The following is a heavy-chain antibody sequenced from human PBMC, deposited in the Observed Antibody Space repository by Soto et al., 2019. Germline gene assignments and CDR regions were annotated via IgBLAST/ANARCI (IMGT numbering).Heavy chain of an antibody. CDR1: GFTFSSYS. V-gene: IGHV3-23*01. Sequence: LRLSYAASGFTFSSYSMSWVRQAPGKGLEWVSGVINSGDGGTTHYSDSVKARITISRNNSNNMLFLQMNILKAEDTAIYSCAKNVNSGQYSQYFDYWGQGTLVTVSS. J-gene: IGHJ4*02. CDR2: VINSGDGGTT. CDR3: AKNVNSGQYSQYFDY. D-gene: IGHD6-6*01.